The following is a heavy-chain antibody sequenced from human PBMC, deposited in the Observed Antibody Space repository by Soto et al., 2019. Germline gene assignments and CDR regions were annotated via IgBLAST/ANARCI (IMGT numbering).Heavy chain of an antibody. Sequence: PGGSLRLSCAASGFTFSSYWMHWVRQAPGKGLVWVSRINSDGSSTSYADSVKGRFTISRDNAKNSLYLQMNSLRAEDTAVYYCARDPYSRSWYDYWGQGTLVTVSS. CDR3: ARDPYSRSWYDY. D-gene: IGHD6-13*01. V-gene: IGHV3-74*01. J-gene: IGHJ4*02. CDR2: INSDGSST. CDR1: GFTFSSYW.